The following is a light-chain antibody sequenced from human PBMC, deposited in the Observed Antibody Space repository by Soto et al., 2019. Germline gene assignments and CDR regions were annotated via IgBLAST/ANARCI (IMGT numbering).Light chain of an antibody. CDR3: SSYTNTNTLV. V-gene: IGLV2-14*03. J-gene: IGLJ2*01. CDR2: DVT. CDR1: TSDVGGYNH. Sequence: QPVLTQPASVSGSPGQSITISCTGTTSDVGGYNHVSWYQQHPGKAPKLMIYDVTNRPSGVSNRFSGSKSGNTASLTISGLQAEDEADYYCSSYTNTNTLVFGGGTKVTVL.